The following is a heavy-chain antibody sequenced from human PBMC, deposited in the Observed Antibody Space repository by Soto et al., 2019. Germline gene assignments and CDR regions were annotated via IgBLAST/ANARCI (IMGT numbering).Heavy chain of an antibody. Sequence: GASVKVSCKASGYTFTSYDINWVRQATGQGLEWMGWMNPNSGNTGYAQKFQGRVTMTRNTSISTAYMELSSLRSEDTAVYYCASLDTYYDILTGAPDAFDIWGQGTMVTVS. CDR2: MNPNSGNT. J-gene: IGHJ3*02. D-gene: IGHD3-9*01. V-gene: IGHV1-8*01. CDR3: ASLDTYYDILTGAPDAFDI. CDR1: GYTFTSYD.